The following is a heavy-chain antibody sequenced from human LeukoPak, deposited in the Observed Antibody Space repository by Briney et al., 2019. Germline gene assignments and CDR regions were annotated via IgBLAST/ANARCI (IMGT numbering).Heavy chain of an antibody. D-gene: IGHD2-21*02. V-gene: IGHV3-30*03. CDR3: ARRSEDCGGDCPYGY. J-gene: IGHJ4*02. Sequence: GGSLRLSCAASGFTFSSYGMHWVRQAPGKGLEWVAVISYDGSNKYYADSVKGRFTISRDNSKNTLYLQMNSLKASDTAMYYCARRSEDCGGDCPYGYWGQGTLVTVSS. CDR1: GFTFSSYG. CDR2: ISYDGSNK.